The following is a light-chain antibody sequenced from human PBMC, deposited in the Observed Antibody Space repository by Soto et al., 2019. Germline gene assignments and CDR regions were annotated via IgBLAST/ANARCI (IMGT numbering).Light chain of an antibody. J-gene: IGKJ3*01. Sequence: EIVLTQSPATLSLSPGEGATLSCRASQSVSSSLAWYQQRPGQAPRLLIYDASNRATGIPARFSGSGSGTDFTLTISSLEPEDFPVYYCQQRTNWPRFTFGPGTKVDIK. CDR2: DAS. V-gene: IGKV3-11*01. CDR1: QSVSSS. CDR3: QQRTNWPRFT.